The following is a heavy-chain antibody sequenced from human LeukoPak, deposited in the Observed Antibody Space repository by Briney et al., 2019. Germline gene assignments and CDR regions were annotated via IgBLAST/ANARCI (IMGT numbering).Heavy chain of an antibody. J-gene: IGHJ6*02. CDR1: GFIFSSSW. CDR2: IKEDGSEK. Sequence: GGSLRLSCAASGFIFSSSWMNWVRQPPGEGLEWVANIKEDGSEKYYVDSVKGRFTISRDNAKNSLYLQMNSLRAEDTAVYYCARGVDVWGQGTTVTVS. CDR3: ARGVDV. V-gene: IGHV3-7*04.